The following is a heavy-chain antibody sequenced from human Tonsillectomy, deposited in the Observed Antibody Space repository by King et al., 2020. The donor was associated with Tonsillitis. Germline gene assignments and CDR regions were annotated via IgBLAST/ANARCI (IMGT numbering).Heavy chain of an antibody. CDR2: IYYSGST. CDR3: AREGHSSGYYYSIDY. Sequence: QLQESGPGLEKPSQTLSLTCTVSGGSISSGDYYWSWIRQPPGKGLEWIGYIYYSGSTYYNPSLKSRVTISVDTSKNQFSLKLSSVTAADTAVYYCAREGHSSGYYYSIDYWGHGTLVTVSS. J-gene: IGHJ4*01. D-gene: IGHD3-22*01. V-gene: IGHV4-30-4*01. CDR1: GGSISSGDYY.